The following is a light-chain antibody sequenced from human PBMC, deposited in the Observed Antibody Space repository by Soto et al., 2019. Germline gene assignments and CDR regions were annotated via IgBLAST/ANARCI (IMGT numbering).Light chain of an antibody. V-gene: IGKV4-1*01. CDR1: QTVLHDTDSRNY. Sequence: EIVMTQSPEFLSVSLGETATINCKSTQTVLHDTDSRNYLSWFQQKPGQPPKLLISWASTRESGVPARFSGSGSETDFTLTISDLQAEDVAVYYCQQYYGTPPPFGQGSKLDIK. J-gene: IGKJ2*01. CDR3: QQYYGTPPP. CDR2: WAS.